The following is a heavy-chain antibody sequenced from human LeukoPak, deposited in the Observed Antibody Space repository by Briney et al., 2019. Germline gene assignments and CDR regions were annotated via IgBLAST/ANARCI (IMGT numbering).Heavy chain of an antibody. V-gene: IGHV3-21*04. CDR2: ISGRSDYI. D-gene: IGHD6-6*01. CDR3: AKDFHLSSSSDYYGMDV. Sequence: SGGSLRLSCAASGFSFSSYSMNWVRQAPGKGLEWVSSISGRSDYIYYADSVKGRFTISRDNSKNTLYLQMNSLRAEDTAVYYCAKDFHLSSSSDYYGMDVWGQGTTVTVSS. J-gene: IGHJ6*02. CDR1: GFSFSSYS.